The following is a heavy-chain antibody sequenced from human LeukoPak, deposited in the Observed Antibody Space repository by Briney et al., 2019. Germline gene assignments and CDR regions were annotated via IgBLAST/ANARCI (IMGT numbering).Heavy chain of an antibody. J-gene: IGHJ4*02. V-gene: IGHV3-74*01. CDR1: DFSFSSHW. CDR3: ARGHVAGSDRHWDY. CDR2: IIRDGSSI. Sequence: GGSLRLSCATSDFSFSSHWMHWVRQAPGKGLVWVSRIIRDGSSISYADSVKGRFTISRDNAKNTLYLQMSSLRAEDTAVYYCARGHVAGSDRHWDYWGQGALVTVSS. D-gene: IGHD6-19*01.